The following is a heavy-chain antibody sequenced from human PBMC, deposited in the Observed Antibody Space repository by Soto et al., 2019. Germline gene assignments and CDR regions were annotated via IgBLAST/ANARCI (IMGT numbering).Heavy chain of an antibody. CDR1: GDSISKTTSY. J-gene: IGHJ5*02. D-gene: IGHD2-2*01. CDR3: ARRVGSCSGTSCNGWFDP. V-gene: IGHV4-39*01. Sequence: SETLSLTCSVSGDSISKTTSYWGWIRQPPGKGLEWIGTIYHSGSTYYNPSLMSRVTLSVDKSKNQFSLKLNSVTAADTAVYYCARRVGSCSGTSCNGWFDPWGQGTRVTSPQ. CDR2: IYHSGST.